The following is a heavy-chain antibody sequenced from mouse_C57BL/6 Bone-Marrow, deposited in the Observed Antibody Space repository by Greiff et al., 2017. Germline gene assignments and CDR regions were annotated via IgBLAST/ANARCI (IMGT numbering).Heavy chain of an antibody. CDR2: IYPRSGNT. D-gene: IGHD2-3*01. CDR3: ARRQVYDGYPFAY. J-gene: IGHJ3*01. V-gene: IGHV1-81*01. CDR1: GYTFTSYG. Sequence: VQLQQSGAELARPGASVKLSCKASGYTFTSYGISWVKQRTGQGLEWIGEIYPRSGNTYYNEKFKGKATLTADKSSSTAYMELRSLTSEDSAVYFCARRQVYDGYPFAYWGQGTLVTVSA.